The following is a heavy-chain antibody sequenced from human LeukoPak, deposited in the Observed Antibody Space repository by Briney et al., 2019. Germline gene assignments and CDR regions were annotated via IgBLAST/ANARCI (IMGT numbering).Heavy chain of an antibody. CDR2: MNPNSGDI. V-gene: IGHV1-8*01. CDR1: GYTFTSYD. CDR3: ARRTEAAHDY. J-gene: IGHJ4*02. Sequence: ASVTVSCEASGYTFTSYDINWVRQAPGQGPEWMGWMNPNSGDIGYAQKFQGRLTITRDTSIRTAYMQLSSLTSEDTAVYFCARRTEAAHDYWGQGTLVTVSS.